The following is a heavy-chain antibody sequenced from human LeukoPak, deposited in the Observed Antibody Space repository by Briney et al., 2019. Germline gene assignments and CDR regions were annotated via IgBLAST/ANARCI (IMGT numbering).Heavy chain of an antibody. CDR1: GYTFISYQ. J-gene: IGHJ4*02. D-gene: IGHD6-6*01. V-gene: IGHV1-46*01. CDR2: INPTGGST. CDR3: ARKGSSSCFDY. Sequence: ASVKVSCKASGYTFISYQMHWVRQAPGQGLEWMGIINPTGGSTSHAQKFQGRVTMTRDTSTSTVYMELSSLRSEATAVYYCARKGSSSCFDYWGQGTLVTVSS.